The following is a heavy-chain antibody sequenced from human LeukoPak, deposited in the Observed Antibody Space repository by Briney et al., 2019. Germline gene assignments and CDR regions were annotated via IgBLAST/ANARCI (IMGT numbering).Heavy chain of an antibody. CDR3: ASNAPRGYSYGFPHY. J-gene: IGHJ4*02. CDR1: GGSFSGYY. CDR2: INHSGST. Sequence: SETLSLTCAVYGGSFSGYYWSWIRQPPGKGLEWIGEINHSGSTNYNPSLKSRVTISVDTSKNQFSLKLSSVTAADTAVYYCASNAPRGYSYGFPHYWGQGTQVTVSS. V-gene: IGHV4-34*01. D-gene: IGHD5-18*01.